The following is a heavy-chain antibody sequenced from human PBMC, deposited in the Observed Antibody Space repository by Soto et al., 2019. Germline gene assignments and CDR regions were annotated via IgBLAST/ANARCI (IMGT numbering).Heavy chain of an antibody. CDR3: ARIRSCGGECYPLPDY. Sequence: SVKVSCKASGGTFCNNAFSWARQAPGHPLEAMREILPKSATSVYREKLQDRLKITADDSASAVFMALNSLKLEDTAVYFCARIRSCGGECYPLPDYWGRGTLVTLSS. CDR1: GGTFCNNA. D-gene: IGHD2-21*01. V-gene: IGHV1-69*13. J-gene: IGHJ4*02. CDR2: ILPKSATS.